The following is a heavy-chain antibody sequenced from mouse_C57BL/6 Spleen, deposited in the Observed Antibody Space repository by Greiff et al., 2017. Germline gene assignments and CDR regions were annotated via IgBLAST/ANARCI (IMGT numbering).Heavy chain of an antibody. J-gene: IGHJ2*01. CDR1: GYTFTSYW. V-gene: IGHV1-69*01. CDR2: IDPSDSYT. D-gene: IGHD1-1*01. CDR3: ARRGTTVGFDY. Sequence: QVQLQQSGAELVMPGASVKLSCKASGYTFTSYWMHWVKQRPGQGLEWIGEIDPSDSYTNYNQKFKGKSTLTVDKSSSTAYMQLSSLTSEDSAVYYCARRGTTVGFDYWGQGTTLTVSS.